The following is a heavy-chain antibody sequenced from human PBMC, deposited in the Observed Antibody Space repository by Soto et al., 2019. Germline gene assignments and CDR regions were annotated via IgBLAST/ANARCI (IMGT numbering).Heavy chain of an antibody. D-gene: IGHD3-10*01. CDR1: GFTFSSYA. J-gene: IGHJ6*03. Sequence: GESLKISCAASGFTFSSYAMHWVRQAPGKGLEWVAVISYDGSNKYYADSVKGRFTISRDNSKNTLYLQMNSLRAEDTAVDYCARDPGAYYYYYYMDVWGKGTTVTVSS. CDR3: ARDPGAYYYYYYMDV. V-gene: IGHV3-30*04. CDR2: ISYDGSNK.